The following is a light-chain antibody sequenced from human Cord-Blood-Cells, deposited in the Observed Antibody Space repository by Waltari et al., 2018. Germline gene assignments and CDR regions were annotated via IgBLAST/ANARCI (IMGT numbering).Light chain of an antibody. CDR3: QQYYSTTKT. CDR1: QSVLYSSNNKNY. V-gene: IGKV4-1*01. CDR2: WAS. Sequence: DIVMTQSPDSLAVSLGERATINCKSSQSVLYSSNNKNYFAWYQQKPGQPPKLLIYWASTRESGVRDRFSGSGSGTDFTLTISSLQAEDVAVYNCQQYYSTTKTFGEGTKVEIK. J-gene: IGKJ1*01.